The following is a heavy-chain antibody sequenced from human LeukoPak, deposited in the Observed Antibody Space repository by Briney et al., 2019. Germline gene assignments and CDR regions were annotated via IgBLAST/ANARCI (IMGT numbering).Heavy chain of an antibody. CDR1: GGSISTYY. CDR2: IYTSGNT. Sequence: SETLSLTCTVSGGSISTYYWSWIRQPAGKGLEWIGRIYTSGNTNYNPSLKSRVTISVDKSKNQFSLKLSSVTAADTAVYYCARGYSSSWPLDYWGQGTLVTVSS. D-gene: IGHD6-13*01. V-gene: IGHV4-4*07. CDR3: ARGYSSSWPLDY. J-gene: IGHJ4*02.